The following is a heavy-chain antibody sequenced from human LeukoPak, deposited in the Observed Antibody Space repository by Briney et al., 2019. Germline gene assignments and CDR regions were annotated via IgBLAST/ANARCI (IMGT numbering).Heavy chain of an antibody. CDR3: ASISGVTFGGGGLPDY. D-gene: IGHD3-16*01. V-gene: IGHV3-11*01. CDR2: ISSSGSTI. CDR1: GFTFSDYY. Sequence: TTGGSLRLSCAASGFTFSDYYMSWIRQAPGKGLEWVSYISSSGSTIYYADSVKGRFTISRDNSKNTLYLQMNSLRAEDTAVYYCASISGVTFGGGGLPDYWGQGTLVTVSS. J-gene: IGHJ4*02.